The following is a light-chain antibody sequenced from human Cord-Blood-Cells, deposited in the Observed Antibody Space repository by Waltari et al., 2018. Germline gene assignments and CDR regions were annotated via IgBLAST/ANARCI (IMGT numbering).Light chain of an antibody. V-gene: IGKV1-39*01. J-gene: IGKJ1*01. CDR1: QSISSY. Sequence: DIQMTQSPSSLSASVGDRVTITCRASQSISSYLNWYQQKPGKAPKPLIYAASSLQSGVPSRFSGSGSGTDFTLTISILQPEDFSTYCCQQSDSTPWTFGQGTKVEIK. CDR3: QQSDSTPWT. CDR2: AAS.